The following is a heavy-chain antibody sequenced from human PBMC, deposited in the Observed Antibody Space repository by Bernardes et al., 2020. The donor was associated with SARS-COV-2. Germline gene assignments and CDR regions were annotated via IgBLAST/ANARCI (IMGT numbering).Heavy chain of an antibody. CDR1: GFTFSSYS. V-gene: IGHV3-21*01. CDR3: ARGSGLAGVGIGY. CDR2: ISSSSSYI. D-gene: IGHD6-13*01. Sequence: GGSLRLSCAASGFTFSSYSMNWVRQAPGKGLEWVSSISSSSSYIYYADSVKGRFTISRDNAKNSLYLQMNSLRAEDTAVYYCARGSGLAGVGIGYWGQGTLVTVSS. J-gene: IGHJ4*02.